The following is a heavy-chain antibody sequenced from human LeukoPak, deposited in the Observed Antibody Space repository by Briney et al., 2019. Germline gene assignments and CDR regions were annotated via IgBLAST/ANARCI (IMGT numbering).Heavy chain of an antibody. CDR3: ARGGDGYKNFDY. Sequence: GGSLILSCAASGFTFSDYYMSWIRQAPGKGLEWVSYISSSGTIIYYADSVKGRFTISRDNANNSLYLQMNSLSAEDTAVYYCARGGDGYKNFDYWGQGTLVTVSS. D-gene: IGHD5-24*01. J-gene: IGHJ4*02. CDR2: ISSSGTII. CDR1: GFTFSDYY. V-gene: IGHV3-11*04.